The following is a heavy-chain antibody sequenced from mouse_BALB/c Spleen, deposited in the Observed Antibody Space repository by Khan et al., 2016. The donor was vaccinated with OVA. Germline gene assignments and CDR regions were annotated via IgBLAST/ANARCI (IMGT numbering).Heavy chain of an antibody. CDR3: ARRNYFGYTFAY. J-gene: IGHJ3*01. Sequence: QVQLQQPGAELARPGASVKLSCKASGYTFTDFYINWVKQRTGQGLEWIGEISPGSGDTFYTERFKDQATLTADKSSNTAYMQLSSLTSEASAVYFCARRNYFGYTFAYWGQGTLVTVSA. CDR2: ISPGSGDT. CDR1: GYTFTDFY. V-gene: IGHV1-77*01. D-gene: IGHD1-2*01.